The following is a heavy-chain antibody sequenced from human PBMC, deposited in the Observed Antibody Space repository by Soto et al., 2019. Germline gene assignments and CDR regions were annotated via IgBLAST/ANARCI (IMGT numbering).Heavy chain of an antibody. J-gene: IGHJ4*02. D-gene: IGHD1-26*01. Sequence: HPGGSLRLSCAASGFTFSIYWMSWVRQAPGKGLEWEANIKQDGSEKYYVDSVKGRFTISRDNAKNSLYLQMNSLRAEDTAVYYCARGGELLGYWGQGTLVTVSS. CDR1: GFTFSIYW. V-gene: IGHV3-7*03. CDR2: IKQDGSEK. CDR3: ARGGELLGY.